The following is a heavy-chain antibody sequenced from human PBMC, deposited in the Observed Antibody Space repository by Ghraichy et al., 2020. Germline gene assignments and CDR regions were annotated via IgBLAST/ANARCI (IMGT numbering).Heavy chain of an antibody. Sequence: SETLSLTCSVSGVSISSGGHFWGWIRQPPGKGLEWIGSVSYNGRTHYNPSLRSRVTISLDTSKDHFSLTLTSVTAADAALYYCARHRFPWDQVPRDQFDYWGQGILVAVSS. CDR3: ARHRFPWDQVPRDQFDY. CDR1: GVSISSGGHF. D-gene: IGHD3-3*01. V-gene: IGHV4-39*01. J-gene: IGHJ4*02. CDR2: VSYNGRT.